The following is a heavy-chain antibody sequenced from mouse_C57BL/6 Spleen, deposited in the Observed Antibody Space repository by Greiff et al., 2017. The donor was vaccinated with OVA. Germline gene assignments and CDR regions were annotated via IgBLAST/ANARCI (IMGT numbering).Heavy chain of an antibody. J-gene: IGHJ4*01. CDR3: VRHDEYIAMDY. D-gene: IGHD1-3*01. CDR1: GFSFNTYA. CDR2: IRSKSNNYAT. V-gene: IGHV10-1*01. Sequence: EVQLVESGGGLVQPKGSLKLSCAASGFSFNTYAMNWVRQAPGKGLEWVARIRSKSNNYATYYADSVKDRFTISRDDSESMLYLQMNNLKTEDTAMYYCVRHDEYIAMDYWGQGTSVTVSS.